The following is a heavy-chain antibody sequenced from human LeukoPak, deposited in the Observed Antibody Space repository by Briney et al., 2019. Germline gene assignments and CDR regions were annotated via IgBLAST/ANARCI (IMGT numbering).Heavy chain of an antibody. CDR3: AKGLRGTYYYFDY. J-gene: IGHJ4*02. V-gene: IGHV3-23*01. D-gene: IGHD1-26*01. CDR1: GFTFSSYD. Sequence: GGSLRLSCAASGFTFSSYDMSWVRQAPGKGLEWVSVISGSGGSTYYADSVKGRFTISRDSSKNTLYLQMNSLRAEDTAVYYCAKGLRGTYYYFDYWGQGTLVTVSS. CDR2: ISGSGGST.